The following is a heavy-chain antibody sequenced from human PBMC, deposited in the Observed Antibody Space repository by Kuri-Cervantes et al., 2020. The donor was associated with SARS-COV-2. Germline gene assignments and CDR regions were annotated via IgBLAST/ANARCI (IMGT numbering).Heavy chain of an antibody. D-gene: IGHD1-14*01. J-gene: IGHJ4*02. CDR1: GFSLTTSGMC. Sequence: SGPTLVKPTKILTLTCTFSGFSLTTSGMCVAWIRQPPGKALEWLARIDWDDDKYYSTSLKTRLTISKDTSKNQVVLTMTNMDPVDTATYYCARIPSGGNPIDYWGQGTLVTVSS. V-gene: IGHV2-70*11. CDR3: ARIPSGGNPIDY. CDR2: IDWDDDK.